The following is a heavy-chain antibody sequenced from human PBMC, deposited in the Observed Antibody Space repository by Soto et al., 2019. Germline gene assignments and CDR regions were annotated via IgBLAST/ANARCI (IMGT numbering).Heavy chain of an antibody. CDR2: MNPNSGNT. CDR3: ARDYDILTAQRGGFDP. J-gene: IGHJ5*02. D-gene: IGHD3-9*01. Sequence: RASVKVSCKASGYTFTSYDINWVRQATGQGLEWMGWMNPNSGNTGYAQKFQGRVTMTRNTSISTAYMELSSLRSEDTAVYYCARDYDILTAQRGGFDPWGQGTLVTVSS. V-gene: IGHV1-8*01. CDR1: GYTFTSYD.